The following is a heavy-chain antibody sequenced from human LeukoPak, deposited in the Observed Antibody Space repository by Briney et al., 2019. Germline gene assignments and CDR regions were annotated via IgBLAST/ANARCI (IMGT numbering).Heavy chain of an antibody. CDR3: ARVGEDMVIWSDAFDI. CDR1: GYTFTGYY. Sequence: ASVKVSCKASGYTFTGYYMHWVRQAPGQGLEWMGWINPNSGGTNYAQKFQGRVTMTRDTSISTAYMELSRLRSDDTAVYYCARVGEDMVIWSDAFDIWGQGTMVTVSS. V-gene: IGHV1-2*02. D-gene: IGHD5-18*01. J-gene: IGHJ3*02. CDR2: INPNSGGT.